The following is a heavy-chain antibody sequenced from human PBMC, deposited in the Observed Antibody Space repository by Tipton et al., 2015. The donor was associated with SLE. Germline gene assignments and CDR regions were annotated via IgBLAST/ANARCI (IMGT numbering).Heavy chain of an antibody. J-gene: IGHJ4*02. CDR1: GGSISSHY. CDR3: ASGGIYFDY. V-gene: IGHV4-59*11. D-gene: IGHD3-16*01. CDR2: IYYSGST. Sequence: TLSLTCTVSGGSISSHYWSWIRQPPGKGLEWIGYIYYSGSTNYNPSLKSRVTISVDTSKNQFSLKLSSVTAADPAVYYCASGGIYFDYWGQGTLVTVSS.